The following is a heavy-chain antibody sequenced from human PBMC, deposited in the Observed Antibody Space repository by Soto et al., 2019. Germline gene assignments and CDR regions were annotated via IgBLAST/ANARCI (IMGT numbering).Heavy chain of an antibody. CDR2: ISGSGGST. CDR1: GFTFSSYA. Sequence: EVQLLESGGGLVQPGGSLRLSCAASGFTFSSYAMSWVRQAPGKGLEWVSAISGSGGSTYYADSVKGRFTISRDNSKNTLYLQMNSLRAEDTAVYYCAKDSPRGGIVLMVYAIDAFDIWGQGTMVTVSS. J-gene: IGHJ3*02. V-gene: IGHV3-23*01. CDR3: AKDSPRGGIVLMVYAIDAFDI. D-gene: IGHD2-8*01.